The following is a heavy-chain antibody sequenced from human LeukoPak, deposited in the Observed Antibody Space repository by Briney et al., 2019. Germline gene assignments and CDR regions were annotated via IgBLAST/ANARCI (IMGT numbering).Heavy chain of an antibody. CDR3: ARLYYDSSGYYQICYFDY. V-gene: IGHV4-39*01. D-gene: IGHD3-22*01. CDR1: GGSISSSSYH. J-gene: IGHJ4*02. Sequence: SETLSLTCTASGGSISSSSYHWGWIRQPPGKGLEAIGSIYYSESTYYNPSLKSGVTISVYTSKNQFSLNLSSVTAADTGVYYCARLYYDSSGYYQICYFDYWGQGTLVTVSS. CDR2: IYYSEST.